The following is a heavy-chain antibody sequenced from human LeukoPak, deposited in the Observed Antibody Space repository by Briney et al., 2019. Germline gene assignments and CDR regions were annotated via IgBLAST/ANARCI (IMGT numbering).Heavy chain of an antibody. J-gene: IGHJ4*02. CDR3: ARDLGINYYGSGSYYMWDY. Sequence: SSETLSLTCTVSGGSISSYYWSWLRQPPGKGLEWIGYIYYSGSTNYNPSLKSRVTISVDTSKNQFSLKLSSVTAADTAVYYCARDLGINYYGSGSYYMWDYWGQGTLVTVSS. D-gene: IGHD3-10*01. CDR2: IYYSGST. V-gene: IGHV4-59*01. CDR1: GGSISSYY.